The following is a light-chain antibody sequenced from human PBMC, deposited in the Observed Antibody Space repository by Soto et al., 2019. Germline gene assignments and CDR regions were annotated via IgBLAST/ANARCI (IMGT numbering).Light chain of an antibody. V-gene: IGKV3-20*01. CDR2: GTS. CDR3: LQYGTSPT. Sequence: EIVLTQSPGTLSLSPGERATLSCRASQSVSSSYLDWYQHKPGQAPRLLIYGTSGRATDIPDRFSGSGSGTDFTLTISRLEPEDFAVYYCLQYGTSPTFGQGTKV. CDR1: QSVSSSY. J-gene: IGKJ1*01.